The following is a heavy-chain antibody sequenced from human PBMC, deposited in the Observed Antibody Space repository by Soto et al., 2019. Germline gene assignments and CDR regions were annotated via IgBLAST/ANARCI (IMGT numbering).Heavy chain of an antibody. Sequence: ASVKVSCKASGYTFTNFGISWVRQAPGQGLEWMGWISAYNGNTNYAQKFQGRVTMTEDTSTDTAYMELSSLRSEDTAVYYCPNDLASSSGYPNNWFDPWGQXTLVTVSS. V-gene: IGHV1-18*01. D-gene: IGHD3-3*01. CDR2: ISAYNGNT. CDR3: PNDLASSSGYPNNWFDP. CDR1: GYTFTNFG. J-gene: IGHJ5*02.